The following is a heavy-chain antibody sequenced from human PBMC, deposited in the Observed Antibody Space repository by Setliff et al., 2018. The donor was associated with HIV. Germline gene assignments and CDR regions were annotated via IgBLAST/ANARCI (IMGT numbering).Heavy chain of an antibody. CDR2: IHDSGST. V-gene: IGHV4-59*01. CDR1: GDSIRSNY. Sequence: SETLSLTCAISGDSIRSNYWNWVRQPPGKGLEWMGYIHDSGSTKYNPSHKSRVTLSVDLSKNQVSLTLSSVSAADTAVYYCATSFCTSGVCYNDDAFDVWGQGTMVTVS. J-gene: IGHJ3*01. D-gene: IGHD2-8*01. CDR3: ATSFCTSGVCYNDDAFDV.